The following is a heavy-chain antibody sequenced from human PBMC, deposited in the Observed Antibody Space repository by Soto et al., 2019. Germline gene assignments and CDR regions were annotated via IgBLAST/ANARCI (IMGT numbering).Heavy chain of an antibody. V-gene: IGHV3-23*01. D-gene: IGHD3-16*01. J-gene: IGHJ4*02. CDR1: GFTFSSYA. CDR2: ISGSGGST. CDR3: AKDDGWVGGAAFDY. Sequence: EVQLLESGGGLVQPGGSLRLSCAASGFTFSSYAMTWIRQAPGKGREWVSAISGSGGSTYYADTGKGRFTISRDNSKNTLYLQMNSLRADDTDVYYCAKDDGWVGGAAFDYWGQGTLVTVSS.